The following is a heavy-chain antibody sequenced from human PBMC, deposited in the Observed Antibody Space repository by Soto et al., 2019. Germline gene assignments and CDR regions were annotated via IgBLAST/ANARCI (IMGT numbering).Heavy chain of an antibody. Sequence: PSETLSLTCTVSGGSISSYYWSWIRQPPGKGLEWIGYIYYSGSTNYNPSLKSRVTISVDTSKNQFSLKLSSVTAADTAVYYCARRRAAAGENYYYYMDVWGKGTTVTVSS. CDR3: ARRRAAAGENYYYYMDV. CDR1: GGSISSYY. V-gene: IGHV4-59*08. CDR2: IYYSGST. J-gene: IGHJ6*03. D-gene: IGHD6-13*01.